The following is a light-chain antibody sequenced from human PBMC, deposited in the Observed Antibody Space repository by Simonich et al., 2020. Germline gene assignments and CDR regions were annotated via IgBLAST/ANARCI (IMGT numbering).Light chain of an antibody. Sequence: AIWMTQSTSLLSASTGDRVTISCRMRQGISSYLAWYQQKPGKAPELLIYAAITLQSWVPSRFSGSGSGTDFTLTISCLQSEDFVTYYCQHYYSFPPWTFGQGTKVEIK. V-gene: IGKV1D-8*02. CDR1: QGISSY. CDR2: AAI. J-gene: IGKJ1*01. CDR3: QHYYSFPPWT.